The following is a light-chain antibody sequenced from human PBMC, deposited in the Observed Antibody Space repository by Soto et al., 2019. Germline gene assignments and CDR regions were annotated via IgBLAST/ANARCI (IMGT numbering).Light chain of an antibody. V-gene: IGKV3-15*01. CDR2: GAS. J-gene: IGKJ2*01. CDR3: QQYNNSPPYT. CDR1: QSVSSN. Sequence: EIVMTQSPATLSVSPGERATLSCRASQSVSSNLAWYQQKPGQAPRLLIYGASTRATGIPSRFSGSGSGTEFTLTIGSLQSEDVAVYYCQQYNNSPPYTFGQGIKMEIK.